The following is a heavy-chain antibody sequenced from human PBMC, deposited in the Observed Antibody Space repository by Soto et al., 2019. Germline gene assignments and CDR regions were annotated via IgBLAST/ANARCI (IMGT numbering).Heavy chain of an antibody. J-gene: IGHJ6*04. V-gene: IGHV1-69*12. CDR1: GGTLSNYG. CDR2: IIPVFGTA. D-gene: IGHD4-17*01. CDR3: ARGDATKIIVTTYYGMDV. Sequence: QVQLVQSGAEVKKPGSSVKVSCKASGGTLSNYGVSWVRQAPGHGLEWLGGIIPVFGTANYAHKFQGRLTITADESTSTVYMDVSSLRSEDTAVYYCARGDATKIIVTTYYGMDVWGKGTTVTVSS.